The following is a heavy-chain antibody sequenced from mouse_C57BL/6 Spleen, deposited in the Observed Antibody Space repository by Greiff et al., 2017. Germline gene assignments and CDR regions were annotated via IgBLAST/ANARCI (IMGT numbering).Heavy chain of an antibody. J-gene: IGHJ1*03. V-gene: IGHV5-17*01. CDR3: ASPYYYGSSWYFDV. D-gene: IGHD1-1*01. CDR2: ISSGSSTI. CDR1: GFTFSDYG. Sequence: EVKVVESGGGLVKPGGSLKLSCAASGFTFSDYGMHWVRQAPEKGLEWVAYISSGSSTIYYADTVKGRFTISRDNAKNTLFLQMTSLRSEDTAMYYCASPYYYGSSWYFDVWGTGTTVTVSS.